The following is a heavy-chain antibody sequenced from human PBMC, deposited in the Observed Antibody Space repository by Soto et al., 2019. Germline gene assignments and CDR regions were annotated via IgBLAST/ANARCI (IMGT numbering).Heavy chain of an antibody. CDR3: ARGDCTDGVCYGY. Sequence: QVQLVESGGGVVQPGRSLRLSCAASGFTFSSYGMHWVRQAPGKGLGWVAVIWYDGSNKYYADSVKGRFTISRDNSKKTLNLQMNSLGAEDTVVYYCARGDCTDGVCYGYWGQGTLVTVSS. J-gene: IGHJ4*02. D-gene: IGHD2-8*01. V-gene: IGHV3-33*01. CDR1: GFTFSSYG. CDR2: IWYDGSNK.